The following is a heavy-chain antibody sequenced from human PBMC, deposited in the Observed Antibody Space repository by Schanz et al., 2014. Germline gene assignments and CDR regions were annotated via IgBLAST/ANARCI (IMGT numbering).Heavy chain of an antibody. CDR1: GFTLSNYA. V-gene: IGHV3-23*04. Sequence: EVQLVESGGGVVRPGGSLRLSCAASGFTLSNYAMSWVRQAPGKGLEWVSALSEGGGGTHYADSVRGRFTISRDNFKGALYLQMSSLRAEDTAVYYCAKSLESCPGGRCSRGYFDYWGQGTLVTVSS. CDR3: AKSLESCPGGRCSRGYFDY. CDR2: LSEGGGGT. D-gene: IGHD2-8*02. J-gene: IGHJ4*02.